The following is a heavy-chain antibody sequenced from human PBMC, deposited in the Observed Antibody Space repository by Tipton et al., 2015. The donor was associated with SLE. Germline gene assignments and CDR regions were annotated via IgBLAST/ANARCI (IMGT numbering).Heavy chain of an antibody. Sequence: TLSLTCSVSGGSVSSNYWIWIRQPPGKGLEWIGQIFVRGITNYNPSLKSRVTISLDTPNNQFSLRLTSVTAADTAVYYCARVPLGSSLREGTFDYWGQGTLVTVSS. D-gene: IGHD1-1*01. V-gene: IGHV4-4*09. CDR1: GGSVSSNY. CDR2: IFVRGIT. CDR3: ARVPLGSSLREGTFDY. J-gene: IGHJ4*02.